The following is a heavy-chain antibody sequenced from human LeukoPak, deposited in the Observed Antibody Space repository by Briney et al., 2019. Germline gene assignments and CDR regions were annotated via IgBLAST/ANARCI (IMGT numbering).Heavy chain of an antibody. CDR2: INPNSGGT. Sequence: ASVKVSCKASGYTFTGYYMHWVRQAPGQGLEWMGWINPNSGGTNYAQKFQGRVTMTRDTSISTAYMELSRLRSDDTAVYYCARDSSPLDWLLPDFDYWGQGTLVTVSS. V-gene: IGHV1-2*02. CDR3: ARDSSPLDWLLPDFDY. D-gene: IGHD3/OR15-3a*01. CDR1: GYTFTGYY. J-gene: IGHJ4*02.